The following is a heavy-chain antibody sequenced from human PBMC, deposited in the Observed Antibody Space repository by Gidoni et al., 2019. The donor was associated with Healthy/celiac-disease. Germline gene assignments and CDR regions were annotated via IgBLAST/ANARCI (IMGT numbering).Heavy chain of an antibody. CDR3: ARGDRGIAYYYGMDV. D-gene: IGHD3-10*01. J-gene: IGHJ6*02. V-gene: IGHV3-11*05. Sequence: FTISRDNAKNSLYLQMNSLRAEDTAVYYCARGDRGIAYYYGMDVWGQGTTVTVSS.